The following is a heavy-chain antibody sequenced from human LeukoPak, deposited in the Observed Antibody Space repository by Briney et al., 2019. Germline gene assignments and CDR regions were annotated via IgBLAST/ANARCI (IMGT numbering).Heavy chain of an antibody. CDR2: INSDGSST. CDR3: ARAGGRYSGSPY. V-gene: IGHV3-74*01. CDR1: GFTFSSYW. D-gene: IGHD1-26*01. Sequence: PGGSLRLSCAASGFTFSSYWMHWVRQVPGKGLVWVSRINSDGSSTNYADSVKGRFTISRDNAKNTLYLQMNSLRADDTAVYYCARAGGRYSGSPYWDQGTLVTVSS. J-gene: IGHJ4*02.